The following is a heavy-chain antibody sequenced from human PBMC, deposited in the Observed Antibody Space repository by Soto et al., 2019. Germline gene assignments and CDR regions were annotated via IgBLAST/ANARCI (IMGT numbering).Heavy chain of an antibody. CDR2: ISGSGGST. CDR1: GFTFSSYA. D-gene: IGHD3-22*01. V-gene: IGHV3-23*01. J-gene: IGHJ4*02. Sequence: PVGSLRLSCADSGFTFSSYAMSWVRQAPGKGLEWVSAISGSGGSTYYADSVKGRFTISRDNSKNTLYLQMNSLRAEDTAVYYCAKVGTMIVVVPSPDYWGQGTLVTVSS. CDR3: AKVGTMIVVVPSPDY.